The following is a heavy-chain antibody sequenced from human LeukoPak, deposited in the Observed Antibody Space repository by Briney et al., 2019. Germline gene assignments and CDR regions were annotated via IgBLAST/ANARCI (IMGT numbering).Heavy chain of an antibody. CDR1: GGSFSGYY. CDR3: ARGSASNGAHY. J-gene: IGHJ4*02. D-gene: IGHD4-11*01. CDR2: INHSGST. V-gene: IGHV4-34*01. Sequence: PSETLSLTCAVYGGSFSGYYWSWIRQPPGKGLEWIGEINHSGSTNHNPSLKSRVTISVDTSKNQFSLKLSSVTAADTAVYYCARGSASNGAHYWGQGTLVTVSS.